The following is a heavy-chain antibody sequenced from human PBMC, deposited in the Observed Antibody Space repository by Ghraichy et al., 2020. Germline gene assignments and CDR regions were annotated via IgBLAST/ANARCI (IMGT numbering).Heavy chain of an antibody. J-gene: IGHJ6*03. CDR2: INHSGST. D-gene: IGHD3-3*01. V-gene: IGHV4-34*01. CDR1: GGSFSGYY. Sequence: SETLSLTCAVYGGSFSGYYWSWIRQPPGKGLEWIGEINHSGSTNYNPSLKSRVTISVDTSKNQFSLKLSSVTAADTAVYYCARGRRFLEYANYYYYMDVWGKGTTVTVSS. CDR3: ARGRRFLEYANYYYYMDV.